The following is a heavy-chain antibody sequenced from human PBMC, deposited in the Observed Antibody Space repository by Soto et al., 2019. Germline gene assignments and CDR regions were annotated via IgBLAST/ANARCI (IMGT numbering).Heavy chain of an antibody. CDR3: GKDYYPLAAPQYFDVDV. J-gene: IGHJ6*02. V-gene: IGHV5-51*01. CDR2: NYPGDSDT. Sequence: PGESLKISCKGSGYSFTSYWIGWVRQMPGKGLEWMGINYPGDSDTRYSPSFQGQVTISADNSQSTLYLQMNSLKPEDTAVYYCGKDYYPLAAPQYFDVDVWGQGTTVTVSS. CDR1: GYSFTSYW. D-gene: IGHD6-13*01.